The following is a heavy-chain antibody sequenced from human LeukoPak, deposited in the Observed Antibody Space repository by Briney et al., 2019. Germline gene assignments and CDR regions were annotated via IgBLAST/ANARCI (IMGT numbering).Heavy chain of an antibody. CDR3: ARDVGYFRFDY. D-gene: IGHD5-18*01. V-gene: IGHV3-7*03. J-gene: IGHJ4*02. CDR2: INSDGSEG. CDR1: GFTFSGFW. Sequence: GGSLRLSCAVSGFTFSGFWMSWSRQAPGKGLEWVASINSDGSEGYYADVVKGRFTISRDNAKNSLYLQINSLRAEDTAVYYCARDVGYFRFDYWGQGTLVTVSS.